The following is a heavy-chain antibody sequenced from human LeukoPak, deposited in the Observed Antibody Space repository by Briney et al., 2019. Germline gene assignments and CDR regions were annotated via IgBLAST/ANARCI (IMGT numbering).Heavy chain of an antibody. J-gene: IGHJ5*02. D-gene: IGHD6-6*01. CDR3: ARAYSSSGYNWFDP. CDR1: GGSISSSNW. V-gene: IGHV4-4*02. CDR2: IYHSGST. Sequence: SGTLSLTYAVSGGSISSSNWWSWVRQPPGKGLEWIGEIYHSGSTNYNPSLKSRVTISVDTSKNQFFLKLNSVTAADTAVYYCARAYSSSGYNWFDPWGQGTLVTVSS.